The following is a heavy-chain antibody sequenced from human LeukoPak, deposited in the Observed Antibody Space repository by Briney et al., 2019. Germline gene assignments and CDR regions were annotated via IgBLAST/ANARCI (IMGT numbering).Heavy chain of an antibody. J-gene: IGHJ4*02. CDR1: GYTFTGYY. CDR2: ISAYNGNT. CDR3: ARQGGDFWSGYYPDY. Sequence: ASVKVSCKASGYTFTGYYMHWVRQAPGQGLEWMGWISAYNGNTNYAQKLQGRVTMTTDTSTSTAYMELRSLRSDDTAVYYCARQGGDFWSGYYPDYWGQGTLVTASS. D-gene: IGHD3-3*01. V-gene: IGHV1-18*04.